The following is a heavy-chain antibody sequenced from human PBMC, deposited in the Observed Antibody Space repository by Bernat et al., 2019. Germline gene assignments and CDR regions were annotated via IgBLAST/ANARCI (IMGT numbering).Heavy chain of an antibody. Sequence: VQLVESGGGLVQPGGSLRLSCAASGFTFSSYAMSWVRQAPGKGLEWVSAISGSGGSTYYADSVKGRFTISRDNSKNTLYLQMNSLRAEDTAVYYCAKDGNIVVVPAASYYMDVWGKGTTVTVSS. J-gene: IGHJ6*03. CDR2: ISGSGGST. V-gene: IGHV3-23*04. CDR3: AKDGNIVVVPAASYYMDV. CDR1: GFTFSSYA. D-gene: IGHD2-2*01.